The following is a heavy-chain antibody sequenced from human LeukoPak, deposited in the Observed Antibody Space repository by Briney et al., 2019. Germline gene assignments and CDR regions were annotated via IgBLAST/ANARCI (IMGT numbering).Heavy chain of an antibody. CDR1: GYTFTSYD. D-gene: IGHD3-10*01. J-gene: IGHJ4*02. Sequence: ASVKVSCKASGYTFTSYDINWVRQATGQGLEWMGWLNPNSDNTGYAQKFQGRVTITRNTSISTAYMELSSLRSEDTAVYYCAREGTISDYWGQGTLVTVSS. CDR2: LNPNSDNT. V-gene: IGHV1-8*01. CDR3: AREGTISDY.